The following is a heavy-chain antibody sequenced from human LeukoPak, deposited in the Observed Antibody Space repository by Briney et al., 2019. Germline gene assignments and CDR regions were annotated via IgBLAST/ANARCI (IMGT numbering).Heavy chain of an antibody. CDR2: SHYSGST. J-gene: IGHJ4*02. CDR3: ASGAYGSGNFGY. Sequence: SETLSLTCTVSGGSISSYYWSWIRQPPGKGLEWIGYSHYSGSTNYNPSLKSRVTISVDASKNQFSLKLSSMAAADTAVYYCASGAYGSGNFGYWGQGTLVTVSS. D-gene: IGHD3-10*01. CDR1: GGSISSYY. V-gene: IGHV4-59*01.